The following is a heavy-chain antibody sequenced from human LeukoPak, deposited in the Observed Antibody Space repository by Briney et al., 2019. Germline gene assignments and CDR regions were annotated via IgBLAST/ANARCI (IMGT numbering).Heavy chain of an antibody. V-gene: IGHV4-39*01. CDR1: GGSIRSSSYY. D-gene: IGHD3-22*01. CDR3: ARGPYSYDSSGAFDI. Sequence: SETLSLTCTVSGGSIRSSSYYWGWIRQPPGKGLEWIGSIYYSGSTYYNPSLKSRVTISVDTSKKQFSLKLSSVTAADTAVYFCARGPYSYDSSGAFDIWGQGTMVTVSS. CDR2: IYYSGST. J-gene: IGHJ3*02.